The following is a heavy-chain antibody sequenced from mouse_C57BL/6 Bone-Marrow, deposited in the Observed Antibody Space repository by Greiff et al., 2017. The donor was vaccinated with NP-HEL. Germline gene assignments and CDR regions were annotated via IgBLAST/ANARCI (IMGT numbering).Heavy chain of an antibody. V-gene: IGHV1-7*01. CDR3: ARGRLRYYAIDY. CDR1: GYTFPSYW. Sequence: VQLQQSGAELAKPGASVKLSCKASGYTFPSYWMHWVKQRPGQGLEWIGYINPSSGYTKYNQKFKDKATLTADKSTSTVYMELRSLTYEDSAVYYCARGRLRYYAIDYWGQGTSVTVSS. J-gene: IGHJ4*01. CDR2: INPSSGYT. D-gene: IGHD1-1*01.